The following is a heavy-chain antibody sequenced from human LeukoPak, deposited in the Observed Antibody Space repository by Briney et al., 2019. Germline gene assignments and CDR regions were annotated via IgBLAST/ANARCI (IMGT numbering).Heavy chain of an antibody. CDR2: MNPNSGNT. CDR3: ARMTIDIVVVPAAILYDY. CDR1: GYTFTSYD. J-gene: IGHJ4*02. V-gene: IGHV1-8*01. D-gene: IGHD2-2*01. Sequence: ASVKVSCKASGYTFTSYDINWVRQATGQGLEWMGCMNPNSGNTGYAQKFQGRVTMTRNTSISTAYMELSSLRSEDTAVYYCARMTIDIVVVPAAILYDYWGQGTLVTVSS.